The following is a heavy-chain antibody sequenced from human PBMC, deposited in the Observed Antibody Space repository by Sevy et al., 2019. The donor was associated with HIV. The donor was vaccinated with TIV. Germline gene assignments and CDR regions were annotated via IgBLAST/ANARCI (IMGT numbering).Heavy chain of an antibody. Sequence: GGSLRLSCAASGFTFSSYGMHWVRQAPGKGLEWVAFIRYDGSNKYYADSVKGRFTISRDNSKNTLYLQMNSLRAEDTAVYYCAKDYAPAIVHYYDMDVWGKGTTVTVSS. CDR3: AKDYAPAIVHYYDMDV. J-gene: IGHJ6*03. D-gene: IGHD3-22*01. CDR1: GFTFSSYG. V-gene: IGHV3-30*02. CDR2: IRYDGSNK.